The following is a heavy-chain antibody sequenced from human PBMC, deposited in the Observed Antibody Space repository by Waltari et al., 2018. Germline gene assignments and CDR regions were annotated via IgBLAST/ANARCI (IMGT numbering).Heavy chain of an antibody. CDR3: ANRGPYSSGWYDY. J-gene: IGHJ4*02. CDR2: INTSGIV. CDR1: SESFRGHY. V-gene: IGHV4-34*01. Sequence: QVHLQEWGAGLLKPSETLSLTCAVYSESFRGHYWSWIRQSPGKGLEWIGEINTSGIVNYNPSLKSRVTMSVDTSKDQFSLKLNSVTAADTGVYYCANRGPYSSGWYDYGGQGTRVIVSS. D-gene: IGHD6-19*01.